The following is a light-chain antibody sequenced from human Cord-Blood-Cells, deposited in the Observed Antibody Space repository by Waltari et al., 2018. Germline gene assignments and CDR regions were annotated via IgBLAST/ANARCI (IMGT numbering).Light chain of an antibody. V-gene: IGLV1-51*01. J-gene: IGLJ3*02. CDR2: DNN. CDR1: SSNIGNNY. Sequence: QSVLTQPPSVSAAPGQKVTISCSGSSSNIGNNYVSWYQQLPGTAPKLLIYDNNKRPSVIPDRFSGAKSGTSATLGITGLQTGDEADYYCGTWDSSLSAGVFGGETKLTVL. CDR3: GTWDSSLSAGV.